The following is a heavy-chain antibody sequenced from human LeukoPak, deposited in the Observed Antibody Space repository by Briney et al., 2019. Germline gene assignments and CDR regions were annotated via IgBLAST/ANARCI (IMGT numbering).Heavy chain of an antibody. CDR2: IYYSGST. V-gene: IGHV4-39*01. D-gene: IGHD4-17*01. CDR1: GGSISSSGFY. CDR3: ARHGIGSTTVNEYNWFDP. J-gene: IGHJ5*02. Sequence: SETLSLTCTVSGGSISSSGFYWGWIRQPPGKGLEWIGSIYYSGSTYYNPSLKSRVTISVDTSKNQFSLKLSSVTAADTAVYYCARHGIGSTTVNEYNWFDPWGQGTLVTVSS.